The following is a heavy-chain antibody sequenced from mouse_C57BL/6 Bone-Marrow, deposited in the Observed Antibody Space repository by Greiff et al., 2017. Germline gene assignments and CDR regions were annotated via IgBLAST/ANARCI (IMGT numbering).Heavy chain of an antibody. CDR1: GYTFTSYW. Sequence: QVQLQQPGAELVKPGASVKLSCKASGYTFTSYWMHWVKQRPGQGLEWIGMIHPNSGSTNYNEKFKSKATLTVDKSSSTAYMQLSSLTSEDSAVYYCARRGDWAVAYWGQGTLVTVSA. CDR3: ARRGDWAVAY. J-gene: IGHJ3*01. CDR2: IHPNSGST. D-gene: IGHD4-1*01. V-gene: IGHV1-64*01.